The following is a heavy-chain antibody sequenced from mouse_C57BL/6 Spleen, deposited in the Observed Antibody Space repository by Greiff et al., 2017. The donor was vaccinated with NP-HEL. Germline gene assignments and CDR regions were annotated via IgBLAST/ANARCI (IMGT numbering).Heavy chain of an antibody. J-gene: IGHJ2*01. D-gene: IGHD3-1*01. Sequence: VQLQQSGPELVKPGASVKISCKASGYTFTDYYMNWVKQSHGKSLEWIGDINPNNGGTSYNQKFKGKATLTVDKSSSTAYMELRSLTSEDSAVYYCARWGLGDYWGQGTTLTVSS. V-gene: IGHV1-26*01. CDR2: INPNNGGT. CDR1: GYTFTDYY. CDR3: ARWGLGDY.